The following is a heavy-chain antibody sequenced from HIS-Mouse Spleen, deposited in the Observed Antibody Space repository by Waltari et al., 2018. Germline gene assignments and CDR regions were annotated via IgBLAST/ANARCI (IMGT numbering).Heavy chain of an antibody. J-gene: IGHJ2*01. V-gene: IGHV4-39*07. CDR2: INYRGGT. Sequence: QLQLQESGPGLVKPSETLSLTCTVSGGSISSSSYYWGWSRQPPGKGLEWIGSINYRGGTYSNPAPKSRGTISVETSKTQFSLKLSSVTAADTAVYYCAREIPYSSSWYDWYFDLWGRGTLVTVSS. CDR1: GGSISSSSYY. CDR3: AREIPYSSSWYDWYFDL. D-gene: IGHD6-13*01.